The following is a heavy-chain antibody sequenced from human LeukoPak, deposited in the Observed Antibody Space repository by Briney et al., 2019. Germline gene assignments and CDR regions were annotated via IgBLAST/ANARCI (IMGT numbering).Heavy chain of an antibody. J-gene: IGHJ4*02. CDR3: ARGMPATAIPPYFDS. CDR2: ISGNGDST. Sequence: PGGSLRLSCAASGFTFSSYVMSWVRQAPGKGLEWVSAISGNGDSTYYVDSVKGRFNISRDSSKNTLYLQMDSLRAEDTAVYYCARGMPATAIPPYFDSWGQGTLVSVPS. CDR1: GFTFSSYV. V-gene: IGHV3-23*01. D-gene: IGHD2-2*02.